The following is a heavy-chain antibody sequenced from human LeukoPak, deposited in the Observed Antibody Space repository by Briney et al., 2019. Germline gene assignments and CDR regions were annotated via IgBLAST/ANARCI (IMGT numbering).Heavy chain of an antibody. D-gene: IGHD4-23*01. CDR2: ISSSGGST. V-gene: IGHV3-23*01. CDR3: AKVGGYTVINWYFDL. J-gene: IGHJ2*01. CDR1: GFTFTSYA. Sequence: GGSLRLSCAASGFTFTSYAMNWVRQAPGKGLEWVSGISSSGGSTYYADSVKDRFTISRENSKNTLYLQVNSLRADDTAVYYCAKVGGYTVINWYFDLWGRGTLVTVSS.